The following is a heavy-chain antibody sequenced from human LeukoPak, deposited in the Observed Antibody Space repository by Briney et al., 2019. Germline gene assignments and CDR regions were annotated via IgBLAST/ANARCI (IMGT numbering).Heavy chain of an antibody. CDR1: GYTFTSYA. D-gene: IGHD5-18*01. CDR3: ARWPHSYGSPDFDY. Sequence: ASVKVSSKASGYTFTSYAMNWVRQAPGQGLEWMGWINTNTGNPTYAQGFTGRFVFSLDTSVSTAYLQISSLKAEDTAVYYCARWPHSYGSPDFDYWGQGTLVTVSS. V-gene: IGHV7-4-1*02. CDR2: INTNTGNP. J-gene: IGHJ4*02.